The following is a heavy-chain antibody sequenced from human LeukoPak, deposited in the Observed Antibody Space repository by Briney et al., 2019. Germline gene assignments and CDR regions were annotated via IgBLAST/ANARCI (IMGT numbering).Heavy chain of an antibody. Sequence: ASVKVSCKASGYTFTGYYMHWVRQAPGQGLEWMGWFNPNSGGTNYAQKFQGRVTMTRDTSISTAYMELSRLRSDDTAVYYCARRSGYSEISGYYFDYWGQGTLVTVSS. CDR2: FNPNSGGT. J-gene: IGHJ4*02. D-gene: IGHD3-3*01. V-gene: IGHV1-2*02. CDR3: ARRSGYSEISGYYFDY. CDR1: GYTFTGYY.